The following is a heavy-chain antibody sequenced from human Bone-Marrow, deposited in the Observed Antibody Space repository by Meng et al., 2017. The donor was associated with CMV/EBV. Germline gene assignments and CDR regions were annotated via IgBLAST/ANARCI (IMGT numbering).Heavy chain of an antibody. V-gene: IGHV3-9*01. CDR3: ARGPYYVLRFLEWLLHP. CDR1: GFTFDDYA. J-gene: IGHJ5*02. Sequence: SLKISCAASGFTFDDYAMHWVRQAPGKGLEWVSGISWNSGSIGYADSVKGRFTISRDNAKNSLYLQMNSLRAEDTAVYYCARGPYYVLRFLEWLLHPWGQGTLVTVSS. D-gene: IGHD3-3*01. CDR2: ISWNSGSI.